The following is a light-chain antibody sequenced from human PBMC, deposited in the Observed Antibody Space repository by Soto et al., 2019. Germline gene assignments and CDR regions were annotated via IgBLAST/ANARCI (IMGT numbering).Light chain of an antibody. CDR3: QKYNSAPP. CDR1: QGISNY. J-gene: IGKJ4*01. V-gene: IGKV1-27*01. Sequence: DIQMTQSPSSLSASVGDRVTITCRASQGISNYLAWYQQKPGKVPKLLIYAASTLQSGVPSRFSGSGSGTEFTLTISSLQPEDVATYYCQKYNSAPPFGGGTKVEIK. CDR2: AAS.